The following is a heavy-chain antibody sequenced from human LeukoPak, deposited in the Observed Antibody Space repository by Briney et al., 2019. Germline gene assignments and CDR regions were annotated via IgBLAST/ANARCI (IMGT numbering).Heavy chain of an antibody. J-gene: IGHJ1*01. Sequence: GGSLRLPCAASGFTFRNAWMSWVRQAPGKGLVWVSRINSDGSSTSYADSVKGRFTISRDNAKNTLYLQMNSLRAEDTAVYYCARDVGSTSYTPYFQHWGQGTLVTVSS. CDR3: ARDVGSTSYTPYFQH. V-gene: IGHV3-74*01. CDR1: GFTFRNAW. CDR2: INSDGSST. D-gene: IGHD2-2*01.